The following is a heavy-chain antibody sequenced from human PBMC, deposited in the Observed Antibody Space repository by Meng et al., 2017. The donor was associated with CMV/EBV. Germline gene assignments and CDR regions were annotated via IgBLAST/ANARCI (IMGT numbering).Heavy chain of an antibody. J-gene: IGHJ4*02. V-gene: IGHV3-23*01. Sequence: GESLKISCAASGFTFSSYAMSWVRQAPGKGLEWVSAISGSGGSTYYADSVKGRFTISRDNSKNTLYLQMNSLRAEDTAVYYCAKALRGTRDLNDYWGQGTLVT. D-gene: IGHD1-7*01. CDR1: GFTFSSYA. CDR3: AKALRGTRDLNDY. CDR2: ISGSGGST.